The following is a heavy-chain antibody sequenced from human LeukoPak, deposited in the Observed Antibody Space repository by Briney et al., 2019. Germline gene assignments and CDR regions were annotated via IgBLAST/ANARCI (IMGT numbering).Heavy chain of an antibody. J-gene: IGHJ6*03. CDR1: GFTFSDYG. V-gene: IGHV3-30*02. CDR3: ARGAANYYYYMDV. D-gene: IGHD2-15*01. CDR2: IRYDGSNK. Sequence: GGSLRLSCAASGFTFSDYGMHWVRQAPGKGLEWVAFIRYDGSNKYYADSVRGRFTISRDNSKNTLYLQMNSLRAEDTAVYYCARGAANYYYYMDVWGKGTTVTISS.